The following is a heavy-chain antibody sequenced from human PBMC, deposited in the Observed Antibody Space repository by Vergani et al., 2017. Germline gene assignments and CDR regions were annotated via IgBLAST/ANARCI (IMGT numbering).Heavy chain of an antibody. J-gene: IGHJ5*02. V-gene: IGHV4-34*01. CDR1: GGSFSGYY. CDR2: INHSGST. D-gene: IGHD3-10*01. Sequence: QVQLQQWGAGLLKPSETLSLTCAVYGGSFSGYYWSWIRQPPGKGLEWIGEINHSGSTNYNPSLKSRVTISVDTSKNQFSLKLSSVTAADTAVYYCARVPLWFGELGTWFDPWGQGTLVTVSS. CDR3: ARVPLWFGELGTWFDP.